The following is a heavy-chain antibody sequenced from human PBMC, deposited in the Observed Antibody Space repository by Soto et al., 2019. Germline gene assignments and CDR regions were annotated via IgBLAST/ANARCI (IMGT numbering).Heavy chain of an antibody. CDR1: GDSISTYY. Sequence: PSETLSLTCTVSGDSISTYYWSWIRQPPGKGLEWIAYIYYTGNTYYNPSLKSRVTISMDTSKNKFSLKLSSVTAADTAVYYCARYYYDSSGYYYGWLDPWGEGTMVTV. J-gene: IGHJ5*02. CDR2: IYYTGNT. D-gene: IGHD3-22*01. V-gene: IGHV4-59*01. CDR3: ARYYYDSSGYYYGWLDP.